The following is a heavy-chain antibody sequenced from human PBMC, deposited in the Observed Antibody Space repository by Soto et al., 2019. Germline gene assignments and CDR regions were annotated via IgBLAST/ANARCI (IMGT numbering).Heavy chain of an antibody. V-gene: IGHV3-48*02. CDR3: ARDLGGYSSSCVDY. J-gene: IGHJ4*02. CDR1: GFTFSSYS. CDR2: ISSSSSTI. D-gene: IGHD6-13*01. Sequence: EVQLVESGGGLVQPGGSLRLSCAASGFTFSSYSMNWVRQAPGKGLEWVSYISSSSSTIYYADSVKGRFTISGDNAKNSLYLQMNCLRDEDTAVYYCARDLGGYSSSCVDYWGQGTLVTVSS.